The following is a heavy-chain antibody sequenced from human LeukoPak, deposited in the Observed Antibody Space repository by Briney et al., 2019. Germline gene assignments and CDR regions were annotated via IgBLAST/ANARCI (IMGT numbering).Heavy chain of an antibody. D-gene: IGHD6-13*01. J-gene: IGHJ4*02. V-gene: IGHV1-18*01. CDR2: ISAYNGNT. Sequence: ASVKVSCKASGYTFTSYGISWVRQAPGQGLEWMGWISAYNGNTNYAQKLQGRVTMTTDTSTSTAYMELRSLRSDDTAVYYCARDTAGIEQQLEETYDYWGQGTLVTVSS. CDR1: GYTFTSYG. CDR3: ARDTAGIEQQLEETYDY.